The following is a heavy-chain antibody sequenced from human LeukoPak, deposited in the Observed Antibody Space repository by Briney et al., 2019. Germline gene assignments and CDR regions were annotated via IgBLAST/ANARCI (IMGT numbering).Heavy chain of an antibody. CDR3: ASGLRYSSFDY. CDR2: INHSGST. CDR1: GGSFSGYY. Sequence: SETLSLTCAVYGGSFSGYYWSWIRQPPGKGLEWIGEINHSGSTNYNPSLKSRVTISVDTSKNQFSLKLSSVTAADTAVYYCASGLRYSSFDYWGQGTLVTVSS. D-gene: IGHD2-15*01. J-gene: IGHJ4*02. V-gene: IGHV4-34*01.